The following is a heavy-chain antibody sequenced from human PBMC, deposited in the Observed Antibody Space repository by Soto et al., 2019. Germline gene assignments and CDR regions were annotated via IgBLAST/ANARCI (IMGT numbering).Heavy chain of an antibody. D-gene: IGHD1-1*01. CDR1: GFIFRHYG. Sequence: QVQLVESGGGVVQPGRSLRLSCAASGFIFRHYGMHWVRQAPGKGLEWAAVIAYDGTNAYYADSVKGRFTISRDNSNTTLYLQMNSRRADDAAVYYCAKRLTTSGSEVFDVLGLGTLVTVSS. J-gene: IGHJ3*01. CDR2: IAYDGTNA. CDR3: AKRLTTSGSEVFDV. V-gene: IGHV3-30*18.